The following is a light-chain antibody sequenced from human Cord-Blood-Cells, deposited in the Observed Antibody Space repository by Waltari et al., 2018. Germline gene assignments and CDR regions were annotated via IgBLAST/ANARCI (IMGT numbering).Light chain of an antibody. CDR1: QGISSY. CDR3: QQLNSYPS. CDR2: AAS. Sequence: IQLTQAPSSPSASVRHTVTLTCRASQGISSYLAWYQQKPGKAPTLLIYAASTLQSGVPSRFSGSGSGTDFTLTISSLQPEDFATYYCQQLNSYPSFGGGTKVEIK. J-gene: IGKJ4*01. V-gene: IGKV1-9*01.